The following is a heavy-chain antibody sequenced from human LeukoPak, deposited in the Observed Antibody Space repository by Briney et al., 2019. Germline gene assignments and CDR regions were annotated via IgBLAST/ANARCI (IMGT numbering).Heavy chain of an antibody. CDR2: IIPIFGTA. D-gene: IGHD2-15*01. V-gene: IGHV1-69*05. J-gene: IGHJ5*02. CDR3: ASVPTVVAANNWFDP. CDR1: GGTFSSYA. Sequence: LVKVSCKASGGTFSSYAISWVRQAPGQGLEWMGGIIPIFGTANYAQKFQGRVTITTDESTSTAYMELSSLRSEDTAVYYCASVPTVVAANNWFDPWGQGTLVTVSS.